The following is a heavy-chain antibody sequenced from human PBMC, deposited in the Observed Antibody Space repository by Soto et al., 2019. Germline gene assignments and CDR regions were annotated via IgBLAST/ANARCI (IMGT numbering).Heavy chain of an antibody. Sequence: QVQLQQSGPGLVKPSQTLSLTCAISGDSVSSNSAAWNWIRQSPSRGLEWLGRTYFRSKWYNDYAASVKSRPTINPVTSKNHSSLQLNSVTPEDTAVYYCARSYCSGGSCRAMTSWFDPWGQGTQVIVAA. CDR3: ARSYCSGGSCRAMTSWFDP. CDR1: GDSVSSNSAA. J-gene: IGHJ5*02. V-gene: IGHV6-1*01. CDR2: TYFRSKWYN. D-gene: IGHD2-15*01.